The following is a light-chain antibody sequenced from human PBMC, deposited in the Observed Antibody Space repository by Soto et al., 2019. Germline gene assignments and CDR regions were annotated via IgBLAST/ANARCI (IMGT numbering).Light chain of an antibody. J-gene: IGKJ5*01. Sequence: EIVLTQSPGTLSLSPGDRATLSCRASQSVSRSYLGWYQQKPGQAPRLLIYGASTRATGIPARFSGSGSGTEFTLTISSLQSEDFAVYYCQQYNDWPPITFCQGTRLEIK. V-gene: IGKV3-15*01. CDR2: GAS. CDR3: QQYNDWPPIT. CDR1: QSVSRSY.